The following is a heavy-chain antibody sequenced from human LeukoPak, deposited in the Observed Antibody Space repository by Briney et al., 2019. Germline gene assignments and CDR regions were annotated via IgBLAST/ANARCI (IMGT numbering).Heavy chain of an antibody. D-gene: IGHD6-13*01. CDR1: VGSISSYY. CDR2: IYTSGST. CDR3: ARDISPGYSSSWGDAFDI. J-gene: IGHJ3*02. Sequence: SETLSLTCTVSVGSISSYYCSGIRQPARKGREWIGRIYTSGSTNYNPSLKSRVTMSVDTSKNQFSLKLSSVTAADTAVYYCARDISPGYSSSWGDAFDIWGQGTMVTVSS. V-gene: IGHV4-4*07.